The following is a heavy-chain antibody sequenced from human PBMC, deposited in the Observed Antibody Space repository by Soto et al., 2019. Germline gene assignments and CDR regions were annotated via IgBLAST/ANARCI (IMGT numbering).Heavy chain of an antibody. J-gene: IGHJ2*01. CDR2: ISDDGSTT. Sequence: EVQLVESGGGLVQSGGSLRLSCAASGFTFSSYRMHWVRQAPGRGLVWVSRISDDGSTTDYGDSVKGRFTISRDNAKNTLYLQMSSLRGEDTAIYYCARTSFYYDLWGRGTLVTVSS. D-gene: IGHD3-16*01. CDR1: GFTFSSYR. CDR3: ARTSFYYDL. V-gene: IGHV3-74*01.